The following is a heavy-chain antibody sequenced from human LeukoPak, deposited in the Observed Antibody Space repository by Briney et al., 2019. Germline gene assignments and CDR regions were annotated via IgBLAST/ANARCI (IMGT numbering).Heavy chain of an antibody. J-gene: IGHJ4*02. Sequence: SETLSLTCTVSGGSISSYYWSWIRQPPGKGLEWIGYIYYSGSTYYNPSLKSRVTLSVDTSKNQFSLKLSSVTAADTAVYYCARRYSYGYDIPGWTLPYFDYWGQGTLVTVSS. CDR3: ARRYSYGYDIPGWTLPYFDY. V-gene: IGHV4-59*06. CDR1: GGSISSYY. CDR2: IYYSGST. D-gene: IGHD5-18*01.